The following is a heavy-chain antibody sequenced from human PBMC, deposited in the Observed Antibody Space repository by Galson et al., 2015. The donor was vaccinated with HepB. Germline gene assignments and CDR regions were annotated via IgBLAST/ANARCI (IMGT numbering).Heavy chain of an antibody. Sequence: SVKVSCKASGYTFTSYYMHWVRQAPGQGLEWMGITNPSGGSTSYAQKFQGRVTMTRDTSTSTVYMELSSLRSEDTAVYYCARILQEMAKIRDFDYWGQGTLVTVSS. D-gene: IGHD5-24*01. V-gene: IGHV1-46*01. CDR1: GYTFTSYY. CDR2: TNPSGGST. J-gene: IGHJ4*02. CDR3: ARILQEMAKIRDFDY.